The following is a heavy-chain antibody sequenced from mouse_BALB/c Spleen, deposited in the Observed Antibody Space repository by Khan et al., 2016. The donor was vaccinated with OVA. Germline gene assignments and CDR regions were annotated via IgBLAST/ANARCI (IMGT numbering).Heavy chain of an antibody. CDR2: INPSTGYT. CDR3: ANHGSSSAWLTY. V-gene: IGHV1-7*01. Sequence: QVRLQQSGAELAKPGASVKMSCKASGYTFTSYWMHWVKQRPGQGLEWIGYINPSTGYTEYNQRFKDKATLTADKSSSTAYMQLSSLTSEESAVYYCANHGSSSAWLTYWGQGTLVTVSA. CDR1: GYTFTSYW. D-gene: IGHD1-1*01. J-gene: IGHJ3*01.